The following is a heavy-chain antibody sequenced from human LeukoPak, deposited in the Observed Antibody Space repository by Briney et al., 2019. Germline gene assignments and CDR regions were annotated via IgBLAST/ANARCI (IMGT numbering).Heavy chain of an antibody. CDR3: ARAHRRGGYSYGYDY. CDR2: INPSGGST. Sequence: GASVKVSCKASGYTFTSYYMHWVRQAPGQGLEWMGIINPSGGSTSYAQKFQGRVTMTRDMSTSTVYMELSSLGSEDTAVYYCARAHRRGGYSYGYDYWGQGTLVTVSS. CDR1: GYTFTSYY. V-gene: IGHV1-46*01. J-gene: IGHJ4*02. D-gene: IGHD5-18*01.